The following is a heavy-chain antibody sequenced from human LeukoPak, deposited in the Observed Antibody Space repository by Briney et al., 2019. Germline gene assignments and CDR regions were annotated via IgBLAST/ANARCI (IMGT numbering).Heavy chain of an antibody. J-gene: IGHJ6*02. CDR3: ARVTLPTGIAVANYGMDV. CDR1: GFTFSSYW. CDR2: INSDGSST. Sequence: GSLRLSCAASGFTFSSYWMHWVRQAPGKGLVWVSRINSDGSSTSYADSVKGRFTISRDNAKNTLYLQMNSLRAEDTAVYYCARVTLPTGIAVANYGMDVWGQGTTVTVSS. D-gene: IGHD6-19*01. V-gene: IGHV3-74*01.